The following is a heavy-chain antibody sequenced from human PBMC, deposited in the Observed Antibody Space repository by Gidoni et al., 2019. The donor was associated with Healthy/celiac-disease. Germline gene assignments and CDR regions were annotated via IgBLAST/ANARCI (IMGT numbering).Heavy chain of an antibody. J-gene: IGHJ4*02. D-gene: IGHD3-22*01. Sequence: EVQLVESGGGLVQPGRSLRLSCAASGFTFDDYAMHWVRQAPGKGLEWVSGISWNSGSIGYADSVKGRFTISRDNAKNSLYLQMNSLRAEDTALYYCAKDIRDSSGFYYFDYWGQGTLVTVSS. V-gene: IGHV3-9*01. CDR2: ISWNSGSI. CDR1: GFTFDDYA. CDR3: AKDIRDSSGFYYFDY.